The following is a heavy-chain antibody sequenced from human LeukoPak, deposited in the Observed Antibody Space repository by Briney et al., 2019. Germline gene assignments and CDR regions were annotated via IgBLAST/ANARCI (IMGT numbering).Heavy chain of an antibody. V-gene: IGHV3-30-3*01. CDR2: ISYDGSNK. CDR3: AREGALWFGELLFYYYYGMDV. CDR1: GFTFSSYA. J-gene: IGHJ6*02. Sequence: GGSLRLSCAASGFTFSSYAMHWVRQAPGKGLEWVAVISYDGSNKYYADSVKGRFTISRDNSKNTLYLQMNSLRAEDTAVYYCAREGALWFGELLFYYYYGMDVWGQGTTVTVSS. D-gene: IGHD3-10*01.